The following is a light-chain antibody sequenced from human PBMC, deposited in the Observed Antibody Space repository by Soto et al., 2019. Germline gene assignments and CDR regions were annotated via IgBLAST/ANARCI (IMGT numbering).Light chain of an antibody. V-gene: IGLV2-23*01. CDR1: GTDVGRYHR. CDR3: CSHGDPTAYV. Sequence: QSALTQPASVSGSPGQSITISCTGTGTDVGRYHRVSWYQQVTGKAPKLIIYEGTERPSGVSHRFSGSESGNTASLTISGLQSEDEAEYYCCSHGDPTAYVFGSGTKLTVL. J-gene: IGLJ1*01. CDR2: EGT.